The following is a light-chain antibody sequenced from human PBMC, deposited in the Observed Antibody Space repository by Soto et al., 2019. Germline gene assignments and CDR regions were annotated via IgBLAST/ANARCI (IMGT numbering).Light chain of an antibody. CDR1: QSVSSDY. CDR2: GTS. V-gene: IGKV3-20*01. J-gene: IGKJ2*01. CDR3: QQYGSSPPLYT. Sequence: EIVLTQSPGTLSLSPGERATLSCRARQSVSSDYLAWYQQKPGQAPRLLIYGTSTRAAGIPDRFCGSGSGTDFTLTISRLEPEDFAVYYCQQYGSSPPLYTFGQGTKLEIK.